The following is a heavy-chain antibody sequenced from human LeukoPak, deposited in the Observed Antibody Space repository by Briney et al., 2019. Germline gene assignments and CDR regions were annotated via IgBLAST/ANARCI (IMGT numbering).Heavy chain of an antibody. Sequence: SSQTLSLTCAVSGGSISSGGYSWSWIRQPPGKGLEWIGYIYHSGSTYYNPSLKSRVTISVDRSKNQFSLKLSSVTAADTAVYYCARESREEGGAIDYWGQGTLVTVSS. CDR3: ARESREEGGAIDY. V-gene: IGHV4-30-2*01. CDR2: IYHSGST. CDR1: GGSISSGGYS. D-gene: IGHD1-26*01. J-gene: IGHJ4*02.